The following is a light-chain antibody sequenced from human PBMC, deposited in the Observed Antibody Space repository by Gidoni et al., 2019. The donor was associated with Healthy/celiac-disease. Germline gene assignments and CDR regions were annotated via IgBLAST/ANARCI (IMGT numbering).Light chain of an antibody. CDR2: DAS. V-gene: IGKV3-11*01. J-gene: IGKJ1*01. Sequence: IVLTHSPATLSLSPGARATLSCRASQSVSSYLAWYQQKPGQAPRLLIYDASNRATGIPARFSGSGSGTDFTLTISSLEPEDFAVYYCQQRSNWPPTFXQXTKVXIK. CDR1: QSVSSY. CDR3: QQRSNWPPT.